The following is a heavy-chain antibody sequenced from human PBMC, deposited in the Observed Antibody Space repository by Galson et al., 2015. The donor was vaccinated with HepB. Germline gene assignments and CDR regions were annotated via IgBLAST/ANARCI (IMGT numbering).Heavy chain of an antibody. V-gene: IGHV3-33*01. D-gene: IGHD1-26*01. CDR2: IWYDGNNK. CDR3: ARDGSGSTFDY. Sequence: SLRLSCAASGFTFSSYGMHWVRQAPGKGLEWVAIIWYDGNNKFHAKSVKGRFTISRDNSKNTLYLQMNSLRAEDTAVYYCARDGSGSTFDYWGQGTLVTVSS. CDR1: GFTFSSYG. J-gene: IGHJ4*02.